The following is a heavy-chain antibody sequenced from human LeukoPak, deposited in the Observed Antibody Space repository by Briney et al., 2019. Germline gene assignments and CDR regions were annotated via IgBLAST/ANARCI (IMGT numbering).Heavy chain of an antibody. Sequence: ASVKVSFKSSAYTFTFYYMQLIRQAPGQGLEWMGWINPNSGGTNYAQKLQGRVTMTRDTSISTAYMEMSRLRSDDTAVYYFARAVSMCRGVIIAPLFDYWGQGTLVTVSS. CDR1: AYTFTFYY. J-gene: IGHJ4*02. CDR3: ARAVSMCRGVIIAPLFDY. CDR2: INPNSGGT. D-gene: IGHD3-10*01. V-gene: IGHV1-2*02.